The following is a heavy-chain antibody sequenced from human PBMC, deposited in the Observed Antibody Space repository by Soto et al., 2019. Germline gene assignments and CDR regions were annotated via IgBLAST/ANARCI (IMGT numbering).Heavy chain of an antibody. Sequence: EVQLVESGGGLVQPGGSLRLSCAASGFTFSSYSMNWVRQAPGKGLEWVSYISSSSSTIYYADSVKGRFTISRDNAKNSLYLQMNSLRAEDTAVYYCARDPRGYNDYGDSNDAFDIWGQGTMVTVSS. CDR3: ARDPRGYNDYGDSNDAFDI. V-gene: IGHV3-48*01. CDR1: GFTFSSYS. J-gene: IGHJ3*02. D-gene: IGHD4-17*01. CDR2: ISSSSSTI.